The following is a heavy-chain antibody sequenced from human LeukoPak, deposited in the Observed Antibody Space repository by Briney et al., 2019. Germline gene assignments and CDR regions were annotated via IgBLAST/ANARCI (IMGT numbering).Heavy chain of an antibody. CDR2: ISYDGSNK. J-gene: IGHJ4*02. V-gene: IGHV3-30-3*01. Sequence: GRSLRLSCAAYGFTFSSYAMHWVRQAPGKGLEWVAVISYDGSNKYYADSVKGRFTISRDNSKNTLYLQMNSLRAEDTAVYYCASDRYYGSGSFLWGMGSLDYWGQGTLVTVSS. CDR3: ASDRYYGSGSFLWGMGSLDY. CDR1: GFTFSSYA. D-gene: IGHD3-10*01.